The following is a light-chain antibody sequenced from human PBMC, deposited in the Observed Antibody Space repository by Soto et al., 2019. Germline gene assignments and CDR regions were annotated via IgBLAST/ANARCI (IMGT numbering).Light chain of an antibody. V-gene: IGKV3-20*01. CDR3: QQYGSSGT. CDR1: QSVSSSY. Sequence: DIVLTQSPGTLSLSPGERATLSCRASQSVSSSYLAWYQQKPGQAPRLLIYGASSRTTGVPDRFGGSGSGTDFTLTISSLEPEVFAEYYYQQYGSSGTFGQGTKVDIK. J-gene: IGKJ1*01. CDR2: GAS.